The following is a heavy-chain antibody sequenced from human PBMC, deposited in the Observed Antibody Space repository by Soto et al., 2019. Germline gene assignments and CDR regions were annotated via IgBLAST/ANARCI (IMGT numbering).Heavy chain of an antibody. V-gene: IGHV1-18*04. Sequence: XSVKVSCKASGYTFTSYGISWVRQAPGQGLEWMGWISAYNGNTNYAQKLQGRVTMTTDTSTSTAYMELRSLRSDDTAVYYCARSAVVRSPDDAFDIWGQGTMVTVSS. D-gene: IGHD2-2*01. J-gene: IGHJ3*02. CDR2: ISAYNGNT. CDR3: ARSAVVRSPDDAFDI. CDR1: GYTFTSYG.